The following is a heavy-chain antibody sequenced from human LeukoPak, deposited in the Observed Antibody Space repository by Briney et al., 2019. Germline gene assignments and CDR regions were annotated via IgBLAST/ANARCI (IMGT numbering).Heavy chain of an antibody. J-gene: IGHJ4*02. Sequence: GGSLRLSCAASGFTFNNYAMSWVRQAPGKGLEWVSAISSSGGSTYYADSVKGRFTISRDNSKNTQYLQMNSLRAEDTAVYYCAKWDYSSSLGSDYFDYWGQGTLVTVSS. CDR1: GFTFNNYA. CDR3: AKWDYSSSLGSDYFDY. D-gene: IGHD6-6*01. V-gene: IGHV3-23*01. CDR2: ISSSGGST.